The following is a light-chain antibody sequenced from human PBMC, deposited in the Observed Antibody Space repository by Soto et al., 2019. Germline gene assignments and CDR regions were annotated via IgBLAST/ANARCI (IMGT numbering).Light chain of an antibody. J-gene: IGLJ3*02. CDR1: SSDVGGYNY. CDR2: DVS. Sequence: QSALTQPRSVTGSRGQSVTISCTGTSSDVGGYNYVTWYQHHAGKAPKLRIYDVSKRPSGVPDRFSGSRSGNTASLTISGRQAEDEAEYFCCSYAGSNTLVCGGGTKLTVL. V-gene: IGLV2-11*01. CDR3: CSYAGSNTLV.